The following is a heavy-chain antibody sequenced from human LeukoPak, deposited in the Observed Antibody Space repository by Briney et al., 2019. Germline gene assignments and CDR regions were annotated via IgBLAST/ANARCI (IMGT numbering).Heavy chain of an antibody. Sequence: SETLSLTCTVSGSSISRGDYWGWIRQSPGKGLEWIGSMFHSGNTDYNPSLKSRVTMSMDMSNNQFSLKLSSVTAADTAMYFCARDKGGFTYGYFYYFDSWGQGTLVTVSS. J-gene: IGHJ4*02. CDR1: GSSISRGDY. CDR3: ARDKGGFTYGYFYYFDS. D-gene: IGHD5-18*01. V-gene: IGHV4-38-2*02. CDR2: MFHSGNT.